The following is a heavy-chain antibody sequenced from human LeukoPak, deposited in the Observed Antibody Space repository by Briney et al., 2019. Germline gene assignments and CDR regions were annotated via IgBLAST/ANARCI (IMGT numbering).Heavy chain of an antibody. D-gene: IGHD2-21*02. CDR3: AKVAQVVVTAVYFDY. CDR2: IRYDGSNK. CDR1: GFTFSSYG. Sequence: PGGSPRLSCAASGFTFSSYGMHWVRQAPGKGLEWVTFIRYDGSNKYYADSVKGRFTISRDNSKNTLYLQMNSLRPEDTAVYYCAKVAQVVVTAVYFDYWGQGTLVTVSS. V-gene: IGHV3-30*02. J-gene: IGHJ4*02.